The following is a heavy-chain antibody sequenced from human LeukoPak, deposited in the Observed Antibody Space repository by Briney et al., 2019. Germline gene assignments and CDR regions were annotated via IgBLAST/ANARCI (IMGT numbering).Heavy chain of an antibody. CDR1: GGSISSGSYY. V-gene: IGHV4-61*02. CDR2: IYTSGST. CDR3: ARGRGGYQSFDY. Sequence: SQTLSLTCTVSGGSISSGSYYWSWIRQPAGKGLEWIGRIYTSGSTNYNPSLKSRVTISVDTSKNQFSLKLSSVTAADTAVYYCARGRGGYQSFDYWGQGTLVTVSS. J-gene: IGHJ4*02. D-gene: IGHD5-12*01.